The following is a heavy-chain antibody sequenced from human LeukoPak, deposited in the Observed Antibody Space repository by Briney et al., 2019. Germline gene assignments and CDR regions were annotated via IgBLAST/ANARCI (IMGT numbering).Heavy chain of an antibody. CDR1: GFTFSRYA. CDR2: ISYDGSNK. J-gene: IGHJ4*02. Sequence: GRSLRLSCAASGFTFSRYAMHWVRQAPGKGLEWVAVISYDGSNKYYADSVKGRFTISRDNSKNTLYLQMNSLRAEDTAVYYCERDVWGQGTLVTVSS. V-gene: IGHV3-30-3*01. CDR3: ERDV.